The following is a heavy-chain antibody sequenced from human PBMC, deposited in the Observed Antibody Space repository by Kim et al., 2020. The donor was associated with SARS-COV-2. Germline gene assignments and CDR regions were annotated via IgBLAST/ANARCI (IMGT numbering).Heavy chain of an antibody. D-gene: IGHD3-3*01. CDR3: ARVRGITIVGVVTKSFDY. V-gene: IGHV7-4-1*02. J-gene: IGHJ4*02. CDR1: GDTFTSYA. CDR2: INTNTGNP. Sequence: ASVKVSCKASGDTFTSYAMSWVRQAPGQGLEWMGGINTNTGNPTYAQNFKGRVVFSLDASVSTAYLQISSLKAEDTAVYYCARVRGITIVGVVTKSFDYWGQGTLVTVSS.